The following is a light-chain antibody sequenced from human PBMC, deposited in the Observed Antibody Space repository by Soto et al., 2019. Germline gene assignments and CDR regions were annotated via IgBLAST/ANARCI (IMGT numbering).Light chain of an antibody. V-gene: IGLV1-51*01. CDR2: DNN. CDR3: GTWDSSLNVV. J-gene: IGLJ2*01. Sequence: QSVLTQPPSVSAAPGQKVTISCSGSSSNIGNNFVSWYQQFPGSAPKLLIYDNNMRPSGIPDRFSGSKSGTSATLGITGLQTGDEAHYYCGTWDSSLNVVFGGGTQLTVL. CDR1: SSNIGNNF.